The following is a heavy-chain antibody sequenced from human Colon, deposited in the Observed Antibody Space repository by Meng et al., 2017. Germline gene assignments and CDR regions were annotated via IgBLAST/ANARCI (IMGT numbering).Heavy chain of an antibody. CDR3: ARHGGTFVSAFDY. V-gene: IGHV4-59*08. D-gene: IGHD3-16*01. J-gene: IGHJ4*02. CDR1: GCSISCYY. Sequence: QVQLQESGPGLVKPSVALSLTCPVSGCSISCYYWSWIRQPPGKGLEWIGYTYYSGSTNYNPSLRSRVTISVDTSKNQFSLKLSSVTAADTAVYYCARHGGTFVSAFDYWGQGALVTVSS. CDR2: TYYSGST.